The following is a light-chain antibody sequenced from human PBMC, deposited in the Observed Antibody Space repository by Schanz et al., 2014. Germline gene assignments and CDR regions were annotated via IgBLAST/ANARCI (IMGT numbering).Light chain of an antibody. CDR3: QQGLT. CDR2: GAS. CDR1: QSVSSID. J-gene: IGKJ4*01. V-gene: IGKV3-20*01. Sequence: EIVLTQSPGTLSLSPGDRATLSCRASQSVSSIDLAWYQQKPGQAPRLLVYGASSRATGIPDRFTGSGSGTDFTLTISRLEPEDFAVYYCQQGLTFGGGTKVEIK.